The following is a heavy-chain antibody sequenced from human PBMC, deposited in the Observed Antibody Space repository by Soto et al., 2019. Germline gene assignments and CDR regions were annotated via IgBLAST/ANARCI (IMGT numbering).Heavy chain of an antibody. CDR3: ARWGYSSSSKYYGMDV. CDR1: GFTFSSYA. V-gene: IGHV3-30-3*01. D-gene: IGHD6-6*01. CDR2: ISYDGSNK. J-gene: IGHJ6*02. Sequence: QVQLVESGGGVVQPGRSLRLSCAASGFTFSSYAMHWVRQAPGKGLEWVAVISYDGSNKYYADSVKGRFTISRDNSKNTLYLQMNSLRAEDTAVYYCARWGYSSSSKYYGMDVWGQGTTVTVSS.